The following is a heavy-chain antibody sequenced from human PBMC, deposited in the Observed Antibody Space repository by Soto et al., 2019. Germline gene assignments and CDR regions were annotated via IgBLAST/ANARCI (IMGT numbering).Heavy chain of an antibody. V-gene: IGHV1-8*01. CDR2: MNPNSGNT. CDR1: GYTFTSYD. J-gene: IGHJ6*02. D-gene: IGHD6-19*01. CDR3: ARAQWSSGWYLNYYYGMDV. Sequence: ASVKVSCKASGYTFTSYDINWVRQATGQGLEWMGWMNPNSGNTGYAQKFQGRVTMTRNTSISTAYMELSSLRSEDTAVYYCARAQWSSGWYLNYYYGMDVWGQGTTVTVSS.